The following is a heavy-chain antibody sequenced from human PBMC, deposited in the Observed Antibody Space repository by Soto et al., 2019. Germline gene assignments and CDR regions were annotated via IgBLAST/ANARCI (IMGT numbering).Heavy chain of an antibody. Sequence: PGGSLRLSCAASGFTFSSYGMHWVRQAPGKGLEWVAVISYDGSNKYYADSVKGRFTISRDNSKNTLYLQMNSLRAEDTAVYYCAKDYGIAAAGRYYYGMDVWGQGTTVTVSS. CDR2: ISYDGSNK. V-gene: IGHV3-30*18. CDR1: GFTFSSYG. D-gene: IGHD6-13*01. J-gene: IGHJ6*02. CDR3: AKDYGIAAAGRYYYGMDV.